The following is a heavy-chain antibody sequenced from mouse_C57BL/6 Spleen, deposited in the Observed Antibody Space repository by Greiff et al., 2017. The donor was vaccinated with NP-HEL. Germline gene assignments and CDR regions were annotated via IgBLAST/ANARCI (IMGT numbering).Heavy chain of an antibody. D-gene: IGHD2-1*01. CDR1: GYAFSSSW. CDR3: ANVYYGKSFDV. Sequence: QVQLQQSGPELVKPGASVKISCKASGYAFSSSWMNWVKQRPGKGLEWIGRIYPGDGDTNYNGKFKGKATLTADKSSSTAYMQLSSLTSEDSAVYFCANVYYGKSFDVWGTGTTVTVSS. V-gene: IGHV1-82*01. J-gene: IGHJ1*03. CDR2: IYPGDGDT.